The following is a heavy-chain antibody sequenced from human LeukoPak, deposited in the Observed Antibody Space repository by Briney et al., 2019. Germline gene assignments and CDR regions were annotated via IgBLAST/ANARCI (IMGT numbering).Heavy chain of an antibody. CDR2: IYYSGST. Sequence: PSETLSLTCTVSGGSISSSSYYWGWIRQPPGKGLAWIGSIYYSGSTYYNPSLKSRVTISVDTSKNQFSLKLSSVTAADTAVYYCARTGPTTGFADYWGQGTLVTVSS. V-gene: IGHV4-39*07. D-gene: IGHD5-12*01. CDR1: GGSISSSSYY. CDR3: ARTGPTTGFADY. J-gene: IGHJ4*02.